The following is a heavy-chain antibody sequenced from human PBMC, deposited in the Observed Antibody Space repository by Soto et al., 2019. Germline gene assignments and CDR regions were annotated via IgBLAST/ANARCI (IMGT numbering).Heavy chain of an antibody. CDR3: ARDQDYGDDLFDY. D-gene: IGHD4-17*01. V-gene: IGHV3-21*01. CDR2: ISSSSSYI. CDR1: GFTFSSYS. Sequence: EVQLVESGGGLVKPGGSLRLSCAASGFTFSSYSMNWVRQAPGKGLEWVSSISSSSSYIYYADSVKGRFTISRDNAKNSLYLQMNSLRAEDTAVYYCARDQDYGDDLFDYWGQGTLVTVSS. J-gene: IGHJ4*02.